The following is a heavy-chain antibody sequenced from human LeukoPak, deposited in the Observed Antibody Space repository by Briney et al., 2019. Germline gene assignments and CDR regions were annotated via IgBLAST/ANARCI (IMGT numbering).Heavy chain of an antibody. CDR3: AKGAGYSSGWYDY. V-gene: IGHV3-23*01. D-gene: IGHD6-19*01. Sequence: PGGSLRLSCTASGFTFVNYAMSWVRQAPGKGLEWVSAISGSGGSTYYADSVKGRFTISRDNSKNTLYLQMNSLRAEDTAVYYCAKGAGYSSGWYDYWGQGTLVTVSS. J-gene: IGHJ4*02. CDR1: GFTFVNYA. CDR2: ISGSGGST.